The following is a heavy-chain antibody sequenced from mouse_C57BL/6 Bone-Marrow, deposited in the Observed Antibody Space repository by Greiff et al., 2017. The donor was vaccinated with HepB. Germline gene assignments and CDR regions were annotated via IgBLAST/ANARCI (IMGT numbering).Heavy chain of an antibody. CDR2: ISNGGGST. J-gene: IGHJ3*01. D-gene: IGHD2-1*01. CDR3: ARHDVYYSAWFAY. V-gene: IGHV5-12*01. Sequence: EVQLVESGGGLVQPGGSLKLSCAASGFTFSDYYMYWVRQTPEKRLEWVAYISNGGGSTYYPDTVKGRFTISRDNAKNTLYLQMSRLKSEDTAMYYCARHDVYYSAWFAYWGQGTLVTVSA. CDR1: GFTFSDYY.